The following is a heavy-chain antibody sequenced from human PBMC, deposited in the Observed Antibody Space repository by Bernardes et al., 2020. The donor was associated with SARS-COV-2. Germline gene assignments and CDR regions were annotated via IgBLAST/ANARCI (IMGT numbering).Heavy chain of an antibody. CDR3: AKDYGDHGGMDV. CDR1: GFTFSSYG. CDR2: ISYDGSNK. V-gene: IGHV3-30*18. D-gene: IGHD4-17*01. Sequence: GASLRLSCAAYGFTFSSYGMHWVRQAPGKGLEWVAVISYDGSNKYYADTVKGRFTISRDNSKNTLYLQMNSLRAEDTAVYYCAKDYGDHGGMDVWGQGATVTVSS. J-gene: IGHJ6*02.